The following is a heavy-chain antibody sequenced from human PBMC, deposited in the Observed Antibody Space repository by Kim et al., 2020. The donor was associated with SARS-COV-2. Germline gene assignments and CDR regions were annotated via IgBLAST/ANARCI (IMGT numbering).Heavy chain of an antibody. V-gene: IGHV4-59*01. CDR1: GGSISSYY. CDR3: ARGRGWLQLVRAFDI. D-gene: IGHD5-12*01. Sequence: SETLSLTCTVSGGSISSYYWSWIRQPPGKGLEWIGYIYYSGSTNYNPSLKSRVTISVDTSKNQFSLKLSSVTAADTAVYYCARGRGWLQLVRAFDIWGQGTMVTVSS. CDR2: IYYSGST. J-gene: IGHJ3*02.